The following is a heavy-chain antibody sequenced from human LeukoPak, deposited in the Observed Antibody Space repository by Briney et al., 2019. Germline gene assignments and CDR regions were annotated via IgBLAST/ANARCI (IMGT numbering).Heavy chain of an antibody. J-gene: IGHJ4*02. CDR1: TSR. Sequence: ASVKVSFTATSRISWVRQAPVQGLEWMGWIGTYGGDTYYAQKFQGRITVTTDTSTSTVYMELRNLRSDDTAVYYCARDLWNFYDDSGYNRDFDFWGQGTLVSVSS. D-gene: IGHD3-22*01. CDR2: IGTYGGDT. CDR3: ARDLWNFYDDSGYNRDFDF. V-gene: IGHV1-18*01.